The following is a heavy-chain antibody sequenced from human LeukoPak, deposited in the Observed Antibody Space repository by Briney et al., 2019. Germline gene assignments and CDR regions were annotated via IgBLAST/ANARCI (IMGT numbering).Heavy chain of an antibody. J-gene: IGHJ2*01. V-gene: IGHV4-59*01. Sequence: PSETLSLTCTVSGGSISSYYWSWIRQPPGKELEWIGYIYYSGSTNYNPSLKSRVTISVDTSKNQFSLKLSSVTAADTAVYYCARVGAARLGWYFDLWGRGTLVTVSS. CDR3: ARVGAARLGWYFDL. CDR2: IYYSGST. D-gene: IGHD6-6*01. CDR1: GGSISSYY.